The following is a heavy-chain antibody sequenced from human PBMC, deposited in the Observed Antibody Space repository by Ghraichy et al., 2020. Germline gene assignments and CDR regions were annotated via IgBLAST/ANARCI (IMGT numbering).Heavy chain of an antibody. CDR2: ISDSSTYT. J-gene: IGHJ6*02. D-gene: IGHD2/OR15-2a*01. CDR3: ARDPFRTYFLQGDYSIGV. Sequence: GGSLRLSCVASGFTFSDYYMMWIRQAPGKGLEWVSHISDSSTYTKYADSVKGRFTVSRDNTNNSLYLKMNSQRAEDTAVYYCARDPFRTYFLQGDYSIGVWGQGNTDSFSS. V-gene: IGHV3-11*05. CDR1: GFTFSDYY.